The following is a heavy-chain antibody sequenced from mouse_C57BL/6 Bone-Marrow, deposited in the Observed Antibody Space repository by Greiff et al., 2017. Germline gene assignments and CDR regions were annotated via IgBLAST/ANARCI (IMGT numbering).Heavy chain of an antibody. V-gene: IGHV1-39*01. CDR3: ARSGSPWDFDV. CDR2: INPNYGTT. J-gene: IGHJ1*03. CDR1: GYSFTDYN. Sequence: EVQRVESGPELVKPGASVKISCKASGYSFTDYNMNWVKQSNGTSLEWIGVINPNYGTTSYNQKFKGKATLTVDQSSSTAYMQLNSLTSEDSAVXYCARSGSPWDFDVWGTGTTVTVSS.